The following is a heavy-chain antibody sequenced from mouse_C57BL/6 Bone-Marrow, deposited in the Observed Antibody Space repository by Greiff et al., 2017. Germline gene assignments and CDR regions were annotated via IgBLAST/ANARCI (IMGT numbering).Heavy chain of an antibody. CDR3: ARSVRLLAWFAY. J-gene: IGHJ3*01. V-gene: IGHV1-81*01. Sequence: LQESGAELARPGASVKLSCKASGYTFTSYGISWVKQRTGQGLEWIGEIYPRSGNTYYNEKFKGKATLTADKSSSTAYMELRSLTSEDSAVYFCARSVRLLAWFAYWGQGTLVTVSA. CDR1: GYTFTSYG. CDR2: IYPRSGNT. D-gene: IGHD2-3*01.